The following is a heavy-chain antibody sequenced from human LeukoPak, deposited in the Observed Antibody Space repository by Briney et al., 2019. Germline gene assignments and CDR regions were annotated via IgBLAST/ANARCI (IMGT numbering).Heavy chain of an antibody. CDR1: GYTFTSNY. Sequence: GASVKVSCKASGYTFTSNYIHWVRQAPGQGLEWMGMIYPRDGSTSYAQKFQGRVTITADESTSTAYMELSSLRSEDTAVYYCARSLRVVTAGLRAFDIWGQGTMVTVSS. D-gene: IGHD2-21*02. CDR2: IYPRDGST. J-gene: IGHJ3*02. CDR3: ARSLRVVTAGLRAFDI. V-gene: IGHV1-46*01.